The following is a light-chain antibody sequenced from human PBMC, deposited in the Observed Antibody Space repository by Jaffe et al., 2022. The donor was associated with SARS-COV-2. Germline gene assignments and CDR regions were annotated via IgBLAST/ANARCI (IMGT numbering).Light chain of an antibody. CDR1: QSISSW. CDR3: QQYYIYPLT. CDR2: QAS. Sequence: DIQMTQSPSTLSASVGDRVTITCRASQSISSWLAWYQHKPGKAPKVLINQASGLESGVPSRFSGSGSGTEFTLTISSLQPDDFATYYCQQYYIYPLTFGGGTKVEIK. V-gene: IGKV1-5*03. J-gene: IGKJ4*01.